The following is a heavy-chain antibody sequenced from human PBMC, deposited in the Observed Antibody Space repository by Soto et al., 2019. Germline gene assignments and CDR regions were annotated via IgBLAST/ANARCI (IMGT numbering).Heavy chain of an antibody. CDR3: ARGPGQYYFDY. J-gene: IGHJ4*02. D-gene: IGHD6-19*01. Sequence: SETQSLTSTFSGFNIRSYYWSWIRQPPGKGLEWIGYIYYSGSTNYNPSLKSRVTISVDTSKNQFSLKLSSVTAADTAVYYCARGPGQYYFDYWGQGTLVTVSS. CDR1: GFNIRSYY. V-gene: IGHV4-59*01. CDR2: IYYSGST.